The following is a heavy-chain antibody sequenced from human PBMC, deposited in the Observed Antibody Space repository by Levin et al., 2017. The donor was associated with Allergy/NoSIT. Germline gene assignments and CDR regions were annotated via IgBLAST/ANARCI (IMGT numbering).Heavy chain of an antibody. J-gene: IGHJ4*02. Sequence: SLKISCAASGFTFDDYAMHWVRQAPGKGLEWVSGISWNSGSIGYADSVKGRFTISRDNAKNSLYLQMNSLRAEDTALYYCAKVGYYGSGSYKFMFPLDYWGQGTLVTVSS. CDR1: GFTFDDYA. CDR2: ISWNSGSI. V-gene: IGHV3-9*01. CDR3: AKVGYYGSGSYKFMFPLDY. D-gene: IGHD3-10*01.